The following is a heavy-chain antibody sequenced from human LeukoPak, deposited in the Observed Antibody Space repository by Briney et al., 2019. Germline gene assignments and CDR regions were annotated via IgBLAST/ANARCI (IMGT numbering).Heavy chain of an antibody. CDR2: IYSGGST. D-gene: IGHD3-3*01. CDR1: GFTVSSNY. J-gene: IGHJ4*02. CDR3: ARGLWEWGTESGYYFDY. Sequence: GGSLRLSCAASGFTVSSNYMSWVRQAPGKGLEWVSVIYSGGSTYYADSVKGRFTISRDNSKNTLYLQMNSLRAGDTAVYYCARGLWEWGTESGYYFDYWGQGTLVTVSS. V-gene: IGHV3-53*01.